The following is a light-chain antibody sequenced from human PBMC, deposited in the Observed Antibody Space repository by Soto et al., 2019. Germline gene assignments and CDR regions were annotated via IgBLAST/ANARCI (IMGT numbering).Light chain of an antibody. Sequence: DIQMTQSPPTLSASVGDRVTITCRASQSISSWLAWYQQKPGKAPKVLIYDVSTLESGVPSRFSGSGSGTEFTLTISSLQPDDFATYYCQQYNSYSWTFGQGTKVDIK. V-gene: IGKV1-5*01. CDR3: QQYNSYSWT. CDR2: DVS. CDR1: QSISSW. J-gene: IGKJ1*01.